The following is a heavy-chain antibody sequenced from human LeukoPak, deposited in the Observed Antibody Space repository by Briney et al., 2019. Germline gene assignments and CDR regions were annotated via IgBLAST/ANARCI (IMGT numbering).Heavy chain of an antibody. CDR3: ARHGSHTPVDY. D-gene: IGHD2-2*02. V-gene: IGHV4-59*08. J-gene: IGHJ4*02. Sequence: PSETLSLTCTVSGGSMRNYYWSWIRQSPGKGLEWIGYIYYSGTTKYNPSLQSRVTISLDTSKNQFSLKLSSVTAADTAVYYCARHGSHTPVDYWGQGTLVTVSS. CDR2: IYYSGTT. CDR1: GGSMRNYY.